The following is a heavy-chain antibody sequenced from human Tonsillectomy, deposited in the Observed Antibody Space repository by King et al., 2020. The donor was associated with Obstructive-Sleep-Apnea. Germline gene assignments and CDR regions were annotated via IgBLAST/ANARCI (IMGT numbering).Heavy chain of an antibody. CDR1: GVSIDSHY. CDR2: IYYNGAT. D-gene: IGHD3-10*01. CDR3: ASLNYVPYYSKI. J-gene: IGHJ4*02. Sequence: QLQESGPGLVKPSETLSLTCSVSGVSIDSHYWSWIRQPPGKGPEWLGYIYYNGATTYNPSLKSRLTMSLDKSKKQLSLKLTSVTAADTAVYYCASLNYVPYYSKIWGQGTLVTVSS. V-gene: IGHV4-59*11.